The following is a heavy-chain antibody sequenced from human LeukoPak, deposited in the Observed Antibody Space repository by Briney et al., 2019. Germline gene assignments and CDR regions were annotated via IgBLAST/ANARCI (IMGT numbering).Heavy chain of an antibody. V-gene: IGHV4-31*03. Sequence: PSQTLSLTCTVSGGSISSGGYYWSWIRQHPGKGLEWIGYIYYSGSTYYNPSLKSRVTISVDTPKNQFSLKLSSVTAADTAVYYCARLAVGSSTSGNWFDPWGQGTLVTVSS. CDR2: IYYSGST. D-gene: IGHD2-2*01. J-gene: IGHJ5*02. CDR1: GGSISSGGYY. CDR3: ARLAVGSSTSGNWFDP.